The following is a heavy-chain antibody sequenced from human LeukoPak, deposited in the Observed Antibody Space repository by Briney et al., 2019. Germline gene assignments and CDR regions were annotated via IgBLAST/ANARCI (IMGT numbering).Heavy chain of an antibody. V-gene: IGHV4-38-2*02. Sequence: SRTLSLTCTVSGCSITSGYYWGWALQPPGKGLEWIGVIYHSGSTHYNPSLKSRVTMSVDTSKNQFSLKLSSVTAADTAVYYCARREGYWGQGTPVTVSS. CDR2: IYHSGST. J-gene: IGHJ4*02. CDR3: ARREGY. CDR1: GCSITSGYY.